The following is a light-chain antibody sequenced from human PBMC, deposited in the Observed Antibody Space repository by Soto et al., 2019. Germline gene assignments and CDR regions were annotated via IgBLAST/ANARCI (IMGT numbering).Light chain of an antibody. J-gene: IGKJ2*01. CDR1: QSVSSN. CDR2: GAT. CDR3: QQYNNWPPYT. V-gene: IGKV3-15*01. Sequence: EIVMTQSPATLSVSPGERATLSCRASQSVSSNLAWYQQKPGQAPRLLFYGATTRATGIPARFSGSGSGTEFTLTIRSLQSEDFAVYYFQQYNNWPPYTFGQETKLEIK.